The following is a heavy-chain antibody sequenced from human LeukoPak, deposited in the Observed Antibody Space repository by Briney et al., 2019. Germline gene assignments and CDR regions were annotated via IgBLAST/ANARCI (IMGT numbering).Heavy chain of an antibody. CDR2: FSVSDQTT. CDR3: AKVNQKFYYDTSGPPFDF. J-gene: IGHJ4*02. Sequence: GGSLRLSCAASGFTFSSYAMSWVRQAPGKGLEWVSGFSVSDQTTYYADSVKGRFTISRDNSKNTLYLQINSLRAEDTAVYYCAKVNQKFYYDTSGPPFDFWGQGTLVIVSS. D-gene: IGHD3-22*01. V-gene: IGHV3-23*01. CDR1: GFTFSSYA.